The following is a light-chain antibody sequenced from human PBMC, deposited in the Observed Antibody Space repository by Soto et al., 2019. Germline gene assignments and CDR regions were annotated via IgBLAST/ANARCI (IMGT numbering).Light chain of an antibody. CDR1: SSNIRAGYD. CDR2: GNN. V-gene: IGLV1-40*01. CDR3: QSYDSSLSGYVI. J-gene: IGLJ2*01. Sequence: QAVVTQPPSVSGAPGQRVAISCTGSSSNIRAGYDVHWYQQLPGAAPKLLISGNNNRPSGVPDRFSGSKSGTSASLAITGLQAEDEADYYCQSYDSSLSGYVIFGGGTKVTVL.